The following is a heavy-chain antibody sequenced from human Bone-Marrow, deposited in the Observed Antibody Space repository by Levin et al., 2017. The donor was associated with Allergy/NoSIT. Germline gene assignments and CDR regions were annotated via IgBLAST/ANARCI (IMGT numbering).Heavy chain of an antibody. Sequence: GESLKISCKASGYTFTSYAMNWVRQAPGQGLEWMGWINTNTGNPTYAQGFTGRFVFSLDTSVSTAYLQISSLKAEDTAVYYCARWSGSSQGYLYYYYMDVWGKGTTVTVSS. CDR1: GYTFTSYA. CDR2: INTNTGNP. V-gene: IGHV7-4-1*02. D-gene: IGHD3-3*01. CDR3: ARWSGSSQGYLYYYYMDV. J-gene: IGHJ6*03.